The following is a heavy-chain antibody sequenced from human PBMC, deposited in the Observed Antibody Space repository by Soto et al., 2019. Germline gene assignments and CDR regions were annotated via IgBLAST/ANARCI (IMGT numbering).Heavy chain of an antibody. CDR1: GGSISSYY. J-gene: IGHJ4*02. CDR3: TRDAADRYSYSYFDY. V-gene: IGHV4-59*01. CDR2: IYYSGST. D-gene: IGHD5-18*01. Sequence: SETLSLTCTLSGGSISSYYWSWIRQPPGKGLEWIGYIYYSGSTNYNPSLKSRVTISVDTSKHQFSVKLSSVTAADTAVYYCTRDAADRYSYSYFDYWGQGTLVTVSS.